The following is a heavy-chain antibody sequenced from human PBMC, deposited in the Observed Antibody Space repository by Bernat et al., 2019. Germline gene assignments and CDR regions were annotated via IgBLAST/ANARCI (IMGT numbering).Heavy chain of an antibody. V-gene: IGHV3-30*18. CDR1: GFTFSSYG. Sequence: QVQLVESGGGVVQPGRSLRLSCAASGFTFSSYGMHWVRQAPGKGLEWVAVISYDGSNKYYADSVKGRFTISRDNSKNTLYLQMNSLRAEDTAVYYCAKDRRYGDYDGVFDYWGQGTLVTVSS. D-gene: IGHD4-17*01. CDR2: ISYDGSNK. CDR3: AKDRRYGDYDGVFDY. J-gene: IGHJ4*02.